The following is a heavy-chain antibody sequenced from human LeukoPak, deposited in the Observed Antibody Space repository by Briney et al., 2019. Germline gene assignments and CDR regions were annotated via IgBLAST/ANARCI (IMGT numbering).Heavy chain of an antibody. CDR1: GYTFTRYY. D-gene: IGHD2-15*01. V-gene: IGHV1-46*01. Sequence: ASVKVSCKASGYTFTRYYMHWVRQAPGQGLEWMGIINPSGGSTSYAQKFQGRVTMTRDMSTSTVYMELSSLRSEDTAVYYCARGYCSGGSCQGSGFDIWGQGTMVTVSS. CDR3: ARGYCSGGSCQGSGFDI. J-gene: IGHJ3*02. CDR2: INPSGGST.